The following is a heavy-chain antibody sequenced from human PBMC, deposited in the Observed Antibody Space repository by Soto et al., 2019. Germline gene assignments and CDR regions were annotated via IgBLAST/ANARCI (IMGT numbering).Heavy chain of an antibody. CDR3: AEGGGGYDT. CDR2: IIPMFGTT. J-gene: IGHJ5*02. Sequence: QVQLVQSGAEVRKPGSSVKVSCKASGGAFSSSSINWVRQAPGQGLEWMGGIIPMFGTTNYAQKLQGRVTLTADESTSTAYMAMTDLRSEDTAVYYCAEGGGGYDTWGQGTLVTVST. D-gene: IGHD3-22*01. V-gene: IGHV1-69*01. CDR1: GGAFSSSS.